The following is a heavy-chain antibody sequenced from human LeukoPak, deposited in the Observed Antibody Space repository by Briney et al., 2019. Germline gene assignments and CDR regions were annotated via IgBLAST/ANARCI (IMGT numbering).Heavy chain of an antibody. CDR1: VYTFTSYD. CDR2: MNPNSGNT. J-gene: IGHJ4*02. V-gene: IGHV1-8*01. D-gene: IGHD3-9*01. Sequence: GASVNVSCTASVYTFTSYDINWVRQAPGQGDEWVGWMNPNSGNTGYTQKFQGRVTITRNSSRSTAYMELSRLRSEETAVYYCGRVLGPLSYYDILTSYQKRFDYWGQGTLVTVSS. CDR3: GRVLGPLSYYDILTSYQKRFDY.